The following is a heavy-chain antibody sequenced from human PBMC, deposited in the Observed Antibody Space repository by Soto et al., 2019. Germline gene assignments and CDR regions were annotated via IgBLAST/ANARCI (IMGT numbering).Heavy chain of an antibody. CDR2: MSYSGNT. J-gene: IGHJ4*02. CDR1: GGSISSGDSC. D-gene: IGHD3-9*01. V-gene: IGHV4-30-4*01. Sequence: SETLSLTCTVSGGSISSGDSCWSWIRQPPGKGLEWVGYMSYSGNTYYNPSLTSRVIMSADTSKNQFSLKVNSVTAADTAVCYCARVIIGYFDWSSSFDYWGQGTLVTVSS. CDR3: ARVIIGYFDWSSSFDY.